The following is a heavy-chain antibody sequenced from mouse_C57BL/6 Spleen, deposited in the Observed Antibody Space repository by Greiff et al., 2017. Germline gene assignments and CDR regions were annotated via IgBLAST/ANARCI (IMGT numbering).Heavy chain of an antibody. J-gene: IGHJ3*01. D-gene: IGHD2-4*01. CDR3: ARHGDYDYDRPSWFAY. V-gene: IGHV5-6*01. CDR2: ISSGGSYT. CDR1: GFTFSSYG. Sequence: EVKLQESGGDLVKPGGSLKLSCAASGFTFSSYGMSWVRQTPDKRLEWVATISSGGSYTYYPDSVKGRFTISRDNAKNTLYLQMSSLKSEDTAMYYCARHGDYDYDRPSWFAYWGQGTLVTVSA.